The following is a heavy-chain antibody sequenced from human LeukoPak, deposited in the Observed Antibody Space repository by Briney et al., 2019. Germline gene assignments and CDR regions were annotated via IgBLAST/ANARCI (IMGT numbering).Heavy chain of an antibody. CDR1: GGTFSSYA. D-gene: IGHD1-26*01. V-gene: IGHV1-8*02. CDR3: ARGVGATAGMDV. CDR2: MNPNSGNT. Sequence: ASVKVSCKASGGTFSSYAINWVRQATGQGLEWMGWMNPNSGNTGYAQKFQGRVTMTRNTSISTAYMELSSLRSEDTAVYYCARGVGATAGMDVWGQGTTVTVSS. J-gene: IGHJ6*02.